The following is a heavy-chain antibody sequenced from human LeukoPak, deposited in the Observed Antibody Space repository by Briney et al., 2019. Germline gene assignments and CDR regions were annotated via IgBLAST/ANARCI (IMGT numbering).Heavy chain of an antibody. Sequence: PSETLSLTCAVSGGSISSSNWWSWVRQPPGKGLEWIGEIYHSGSTNYNPSLKSRVTISVDTSKNQFSLKLSSVTAADTAVYYCARALMNDAFDIWGQGTMVTVSS. CDR3: ARALMNDAFDI. CDR1: GGSISSSNW. V-gene: IGHV4-4*02. CDR2: IYHSGST. J-gene: IGHJ3*02. D-gene: IGHD3-16*01.